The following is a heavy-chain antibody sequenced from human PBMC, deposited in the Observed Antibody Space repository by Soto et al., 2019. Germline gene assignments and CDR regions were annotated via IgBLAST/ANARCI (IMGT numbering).Heavy chain of an antibody. CDR3: AKDGPSEGDGGNWFDR. Sequence: QVQLVESGGGVVQPGRSLRLSCAASGFTFSSYGMHWVRQAPGKGLEWVAVISYDGSNKYYADSVKGRFTISRDNSKNTLYLQMNSLRAEDTAVYYCAKDGPSEGDGGNWFDRWGQGTLVTVSS. D-gene: IGHD2-21*02. CDR2: ISYDGSNK. CDR1: GFTFSSYG. V-gene: IGHV3-30*18. J-gene: IGHJ5*02.